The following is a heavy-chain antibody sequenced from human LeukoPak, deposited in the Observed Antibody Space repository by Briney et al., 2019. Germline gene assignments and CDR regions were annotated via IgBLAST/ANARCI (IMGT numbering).Heavy chain of an antibody. CDR2: ISSSTRYI. CDR3: ARDRIYYDILTAQGAFDI. V-gene: IGHV3-21*01. J-gene: IGHJ3*02. Sequence: GGSLRLSCAASGFTFSHYWMHWVRQAPGKGLEWVSSISSSTRYIYYADSVKGRFTISRDNAKTSLYLQMNSLRAEDTAVYYCARDRIYYDILTAQGAFDIWGQGTMVTVSS. CDR1: GFTFSHYW. D-gene: IGHD3-9*01.